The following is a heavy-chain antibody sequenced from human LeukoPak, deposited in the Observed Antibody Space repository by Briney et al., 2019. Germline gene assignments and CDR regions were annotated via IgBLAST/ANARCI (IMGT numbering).Heavy chain of an antibody. CDR3: TRAGQWPIFDY. D-gene: IGHD6-19*01. J-gene: IGHJ4*02. CDR2: IYYSGST. Sequence: PSETLSLTCTVSGGSISSYYWSWIRQPPGKGLEWIGYIYYSGSTNYNPSLKSRVTISVDTSKNQFSLKLSSVTAADTAVYYCTRAGQWPIFDYWGQGTLVTVPS. CDR1: GGSISSYY. V-gene: IGHV4-59*01.